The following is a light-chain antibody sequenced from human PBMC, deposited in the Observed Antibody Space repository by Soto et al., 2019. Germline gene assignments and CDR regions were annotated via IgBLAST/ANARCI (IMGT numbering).Light chain of an antibody. CDR2: YAS. J-gene: IGKJ3*01. Sequence: EMVMTQSPATLSVSPGERVTLSCRASESVHRNLAWYQQKPGQGPSLLIYYASTRATGVPDRLTGSGSGTEFTLTISSRQSDDFGVYHCLHYSSWPLTFGPGTKVEIK. V-gene: IGKV3-15*01. CDR3: LHYSSWPLT. CDR1: ESVHRN.